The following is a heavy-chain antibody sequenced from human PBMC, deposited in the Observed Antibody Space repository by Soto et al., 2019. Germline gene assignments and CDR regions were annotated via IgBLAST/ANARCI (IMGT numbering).Heavy chain of an antibody. V-gene: IGHV3-23*01. CDR2: INGGGGTT. CDR1: GVSFSGYT. J-gene: IGHJ4*02. D-gene: IGHD3-9*01. Sequence: EVQLLESGGHLIQPGESLRLSCAASGVSFSGYTMNWVRQAQGKGLEWISGINGGGGTTYYADSVKGRFTISRDDYKNILYLQMNSPRAEDTAIYYCAKDRHPDGIWTFDYWGRGTLVTVSS. CDR3: AKDRHPDGIWTFDY.